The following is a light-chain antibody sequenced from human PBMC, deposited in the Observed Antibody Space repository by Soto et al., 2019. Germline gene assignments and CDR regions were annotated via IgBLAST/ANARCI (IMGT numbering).Light chain of an antibody. CDR2: AAS. CDR1: QSVSSSY. V-gene: IGKV3-20*01. J-gene: IGKJ2*01. Sequence: EIVLTQSPGTLSLSPGERATLSCRASQSVSSSYLAWYQQKPGQAPRLLIYAASSRATGIPDRFSGSGSGTAFTLSISRLEPEDFAVYYCLQYGNSPHTFGQGTKLEIK. CDR3: LQYGNSPHT.